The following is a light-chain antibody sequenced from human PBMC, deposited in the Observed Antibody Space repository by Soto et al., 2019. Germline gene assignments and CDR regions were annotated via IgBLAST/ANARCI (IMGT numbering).Light chain of an antibody. CDR1: SSDIGTYNL. J-gene: IGLJ1*01. CDR2: EVN. V-gene: IGLV2-23*02. CDR3: CSYAGSSTLYV. Sequence: QSVLTQPASVSGSPGQSITISCTGTSSDIGTYNLVSWYQQHPGKAPKLMIYEVNKRPSGVSDRFSGSKSGNTASLTISGLLAEDEADYYCCSYAGSSTLYVFGTGTKVTLL.